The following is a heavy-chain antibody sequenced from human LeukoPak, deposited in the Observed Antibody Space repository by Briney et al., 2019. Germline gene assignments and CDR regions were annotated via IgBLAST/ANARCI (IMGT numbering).Heavy chain of an antibody. D-gene: IGHD1-26*01. CDR2: ISYDGSNN. Sequence: GGSLRLSCAASGFTFSSYGMHWVRQAPGKGLEWVAVISYDGSNNYYADSVKGRFTISRDNSKNTLYLQMNSLRAEDTAVYYCAKDGAQWDPVDYWGQGTLVTVSS. J-gene: IGHJ4*02. CDR1: GFTFSSYG. V-gene: IGHV3-30*18. CDR3: AKDGAQWDPVDY.